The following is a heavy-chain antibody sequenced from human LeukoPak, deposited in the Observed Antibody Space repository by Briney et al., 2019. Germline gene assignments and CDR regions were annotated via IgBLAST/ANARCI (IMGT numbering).Heavy chain of an antibody. V-gene: IGHV3-15*01. CDR3: TTGGPDYYYYGMDV. J-gene: IGHJ6*02. Sequence: GGSLRLSCAASGFTLSNAWMSWVRQAPGKGLEWVGRIKSKTDGGTTDYAAPVKGRFTISRDDSKNTLYLQMNSLKTEDTAVYYCTTGGPDYYYYGMDVWGQGTTVTVSS. CDR2: IKSKTDGGTT. CDR1: GFTLSNAW.